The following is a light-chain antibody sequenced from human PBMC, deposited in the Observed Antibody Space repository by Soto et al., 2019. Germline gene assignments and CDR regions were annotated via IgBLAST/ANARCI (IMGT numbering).Light chain of an antibody. CDR1: QSISNN. CDR3: QQDDNWPLT. CDR2: GAS. Sequence: EIVMTQSPATLSVSPGERATLSCRASQSISNNLAWYQQKPGQSPRLLIYGASTRATSGPARFSGSGSGTEFTLTISSLQSEDFAVYYCQQDDNWPLTFGGGTKVDIK. J-gene: IGKJ4*01. V-gene: IGKV3-15*01.